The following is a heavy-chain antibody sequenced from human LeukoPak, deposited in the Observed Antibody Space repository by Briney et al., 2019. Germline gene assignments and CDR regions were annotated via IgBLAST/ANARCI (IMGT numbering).Heavy chain of an antibody. CDR1: GFTGSSNY. CDR2: IYSGGDT. CDR3: ARGGAARSAGH. D-gene: IGHD6-6*01. J-gene: IGHJ4*02. Sequence: GSLRLSCAASGFTGSSNYVSWVRQAPGKGLEWGSVIYSGGDTYYADSVKGRLTLSRDNSKNLLYLQMNSLRAEDTAVYSCARGGAARSAGHWGQGTLVPVSS. V-gene: IGHV3-53*01.